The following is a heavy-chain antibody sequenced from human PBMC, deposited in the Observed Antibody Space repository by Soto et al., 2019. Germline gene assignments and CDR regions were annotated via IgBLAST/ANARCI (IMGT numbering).Heavy chain of an antibody. CDR1: GFTFSSYG. Sequence: QVQLVESGGGVVQPGRSLRLSCAASGFTFSSYGMHWVRQAPGKGLEWVAVIWYDGSNKYYADSVKGRFTISRDNSKNTLYLQMNSLKAEDTAMYYCARGEIVVVITRLWDSFDYWGQGTLVTVSS. J-gene: IGHJ4*02. V-gene: IGHV3-33*01. CDR2: IWYDGSNK. CDR3: ARGEIVVVITRLWDSFDY. D-gene: IGHD3-22*01.